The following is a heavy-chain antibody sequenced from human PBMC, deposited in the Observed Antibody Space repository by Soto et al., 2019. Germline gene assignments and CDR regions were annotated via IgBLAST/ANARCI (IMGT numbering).Heavy chain of an antibody. CDR2: IVTLFGTA. V-gene: IGHV1-69*13. CDR1: GGTFSSHS. D-gene: IGHD4-17*01. J-gene: IGHJ4*02. CDR3: AREVGYGDFSAALLD. Sequence: SVKVSCKASGGTFSSHSINWVRQAPGQGLEWMGGIVTLFGTANYAQNFQGRVTITADQSTSTVYMDLSSLRSDDTAVYYCAREVGYGDFSAALLDWGQGTLVTVSS.